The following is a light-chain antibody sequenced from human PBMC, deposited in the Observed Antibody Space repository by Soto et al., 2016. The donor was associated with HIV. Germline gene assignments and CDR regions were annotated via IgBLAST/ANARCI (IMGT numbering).Light chain of an antibody. CDR3: QVWDSNNDHVV. J-gene: IGLJ2*01. CDR2: DDS. V-gene: IGLV3-21*04. CDR1: NIGDKS. Sequence: SYELTQPPSVSVAPGKTARITCGGNNIGDKSVHWYQQKSGQAPVVVIHDDSHRPSGIPERFSGSNSGNTATLTISRVEAGDKADYCCQVWDSNNDHVVFGGGTKLTVL.